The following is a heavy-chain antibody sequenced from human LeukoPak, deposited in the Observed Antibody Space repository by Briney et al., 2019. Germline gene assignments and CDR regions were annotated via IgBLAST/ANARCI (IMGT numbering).Heavy chain of an antibody. CDR3: ARDGAPSWGGSGWTGFDC. D-gene: IGHD6-19*01. CDR2: IWYDGSNK. CDR1: GFTFSSYG. Sequence: GGSLRLSWAASGFTFSSYGMHWVRQAPGKGLEWVAVIWYDGSNKYYADSVKGRFTISRDNSKNTLYLQMNSLRAEDTAVYYCARDGAPSWGGSGWTGFDCWGQGTLVTVSS. V-gene: IGHV3-33*01. J-gene: IGHJ4*02.